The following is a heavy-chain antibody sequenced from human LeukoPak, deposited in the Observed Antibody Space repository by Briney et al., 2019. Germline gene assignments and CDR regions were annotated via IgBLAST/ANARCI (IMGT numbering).Heavy chain of an antibody. CDR1: GGSISSYY. CDR3: ARGSSSWYSNFDY. D-gene: IGHD6-13*01. Sequence: PSETLSLTCTVSGGSISSYYWSWIRQPPGKGLEWIGYIYYSGSTNYNPSPKSRVTISVDTSKNQFSLKLSSVTAADTAVYYCARGSSSWYSNFDYWGRGTLVTVSS. V-gene: IGHV4-59*01. CDR2: IYYSGST. J-gene: IGHJ4*02.